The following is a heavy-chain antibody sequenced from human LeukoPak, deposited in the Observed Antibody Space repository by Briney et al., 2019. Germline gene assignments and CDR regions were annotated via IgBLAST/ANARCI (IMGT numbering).Heavy chain of an antibody. Sequence: PGGSLRLSCAASGFTFSSYSMNWVRQAPGKGLEWVSYISSSSSTIYYADSVKGRFTISRDNAKNSLYLQMNSLRAEDTAVYYCARDGGDYDFWSGYLDYWGQGTLVTVSS. V-gene: IGHV3-48*01. D-gene: IGHD3-3*01. J-gene: IGHJ4*02. CDR3: ARDGGDYDFWSGYLDY. CDR2: ISSSSSTI. CDR1: GFTFSSYS.